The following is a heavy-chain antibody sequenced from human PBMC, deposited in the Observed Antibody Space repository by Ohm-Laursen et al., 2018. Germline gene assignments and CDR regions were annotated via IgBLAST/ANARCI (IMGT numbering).Heavy chain of an antibody. J-gene: IGHJ6*02. CDR2: INSDGSST. CDR3: ARGKKVYYYYGMDV. CDR1: GFNFGNYA. Sequence: GSLRLSCSASGFNFGNYAMHWVRQAPGKGLVWVSRINSDGSSTSYADSVKGRFTISRDNAKNTLYLQMNSLRAEDTAVYYCARGKKVYYYYGMDVWGQGTTVTVSS. V-gene: IGHV3-74*01.